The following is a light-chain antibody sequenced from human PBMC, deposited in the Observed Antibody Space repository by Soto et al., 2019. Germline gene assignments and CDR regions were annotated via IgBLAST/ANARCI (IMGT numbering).Light chain of an antibody. Sequence: QSVLTQPPSVSEVPRQRVTISCSGSSSNIGNNAVNWYQQIPGKAPKLLIYYDDLLPSGVSDRFSGSKSGTSASLAISGLQSEDEADYYCAAWDDSLNALVLGGGTKVTVL. CDR1: SSNIGNNA. V-gene: IGLV1-36*01. CDR2: YDD. CDR3: AAWDDSLNALV. J-gene: IGLJ2*01.